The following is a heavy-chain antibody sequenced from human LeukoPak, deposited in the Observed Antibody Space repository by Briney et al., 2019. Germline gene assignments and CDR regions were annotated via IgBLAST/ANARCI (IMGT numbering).Heavy chain of an antibody. J-gene: IGHJ3*02. Sequence: ASVKVSCKASGYTFTSYGISWVRQAPGQGLEWMGWISAYNGNTNYAQKLQGRVTMTTDTSTSTAYMELRSLRSDDTAVYYCARVKTNYVWGSYRYRKAFDIWGQGTMVTVSS. CDR1: GYTFTSYG. V-gene: IGHV1-18*04. CDR2: ISAYNGNT. CDR3: ARVKTNYVWGSYRYRKAFDI. D-gene: IGHD3-16*02.